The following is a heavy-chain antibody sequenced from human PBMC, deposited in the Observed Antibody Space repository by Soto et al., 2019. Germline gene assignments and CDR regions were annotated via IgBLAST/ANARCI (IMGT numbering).Heavy chain of an antibody. V-gene: IGHV1-46*01. D-gene: IGHD6-6*01. Sequence: ASLKLSCKASGYTFTSSYMHWVRQAPGQGLEWMGIINPSGGSTSYAQKFQGRVTMTRDTSTSTVYMELSSLRSEDTAVYYCARDQEGSSSSCYYGMDVWGQGTTVTVSS. CDR3: ARDQEGSSSSCYYGMDV. CDR1: GYTFTSSY. CDR2: INPSGGST. J-gene: IGHJ6*02.